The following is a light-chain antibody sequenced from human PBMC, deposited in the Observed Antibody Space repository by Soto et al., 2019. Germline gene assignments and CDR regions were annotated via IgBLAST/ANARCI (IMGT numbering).Light chain of an antibody. V-gene: IGKV3D-15*01. CDR1: QSVTSDY. J-gene: IGKJ1*01. CDR2: GAS. Sequence: EVVVTQSPGTLSLSPGERATLSCRASQSVTSDYLAWYQQKPGQAPRLLIYGASTRATGIPARFSGSGSGTEFTLTISSLQSEDFAVYYCQQYNNWPRTFGQGTKVDI. CDR3: QQYNNWPRT.